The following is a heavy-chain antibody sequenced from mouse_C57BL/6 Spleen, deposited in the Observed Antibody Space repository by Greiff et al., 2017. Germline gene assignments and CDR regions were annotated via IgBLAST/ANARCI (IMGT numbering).Heavy chain of an antibody. CDR1: GFTFSDYG. V-gene: IGHV5-17*01. CDR3: ARQRAGYFDV. D-gene: IGHD3-3*01. Sequence: EVMLVESGGGLVKPGGSLKLSCAASGFTFSDYGMHWVRQAPEKGLEWVAYISSGSSTIYYADTVKGRFTISRDNAKNTLFLQMTSLRSEDTAMXCCARQRAGYFDVWGTGTTVTVSS. J-gene: IGHJ1*03. CDR2: ISSGSSTI.